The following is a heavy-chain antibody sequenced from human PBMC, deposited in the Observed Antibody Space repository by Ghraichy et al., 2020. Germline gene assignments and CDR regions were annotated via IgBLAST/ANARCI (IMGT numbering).Heavy chain of an antibody. CDR3: ASCSGGCSSDS. D-gene: IGHD2-15*01. J-gene: IGHJ1*01. CDR2: VNHSGGT. V-gene: IGHV4-34*01. Sequence: SETLSLTCVVHGGSFTDYYCSWIRQPPGKGLEWIAEVNHSGGTYYNPSLRRRVTISADLSKNQLSLDVRSLTAADTAVYYCASCSGGCSSDSWGQGTLVTVSS. CDR1: GGSFTDYY.